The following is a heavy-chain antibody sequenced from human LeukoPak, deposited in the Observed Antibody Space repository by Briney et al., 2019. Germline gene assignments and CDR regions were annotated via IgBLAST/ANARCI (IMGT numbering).Heavy chain of an antibody. Sequence: RTSETLSLTCTVSGGSISSSSYYWGWIRQPPGKGLEWIGSIYYSGSTYYNPSLKSRVTISVDTSKNQFSLKLSSVTAADTAVYYCANYDSSGYWYYFDYWGQGTLVTVSS. CDR2: IYYSGST. CDR3: ANYDSSGYWYYFDY. CDR1: GGSISSSSYY. D-gene: IGHD3-22*01. J-gene: IGHJ4*02. V-gene: IGHV4-39*07.